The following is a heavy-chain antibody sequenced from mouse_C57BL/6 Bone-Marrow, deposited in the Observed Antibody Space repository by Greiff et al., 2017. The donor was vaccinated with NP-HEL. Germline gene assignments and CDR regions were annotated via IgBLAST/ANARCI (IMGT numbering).Heavy chain of an antibody. Sequence: QVQLQQPGAELVKPGASVKLSCKASGYTFTSYWMHWVKQRPGQGLEWIGMIHPNSGSTNYNEKFKSKATLTVDKSSSTAYMQLSSLTSEDSAVYYCARRRYYGSSSAWFAHWGQGTLVTVSA. J-gene: IGHJ3*01. CDR2: IHPNSGST. CDR1: GYTFTSYW. CDR3: ARRRYYGSSSAWFAH. V-gene: IGHV1-64*01. D-gene: IGHD1-1*01.